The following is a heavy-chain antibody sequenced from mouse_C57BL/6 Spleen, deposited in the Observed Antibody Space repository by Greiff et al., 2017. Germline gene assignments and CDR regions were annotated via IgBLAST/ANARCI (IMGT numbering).Heavy chain of an antibody. V-gene: IGHV1-55*01. CDR1: GYTFTSYW. CDR3: ASPLAGTDYFDY. Sequence: QVQLQQSGAELVKPGASVKMSCKASGYTFTSYWITWVKQRPGQGLEWIGDIYPGSGSTNYNEKFKSKATLTVATSSSTAYMQLSSLTSEDSAVYYCASPLAGTDYFDYWGQGTTLTVSS. J-gene: IGHJ2*01. CDR2: IYPGSGST. D-gene: IGHD4-1*01.